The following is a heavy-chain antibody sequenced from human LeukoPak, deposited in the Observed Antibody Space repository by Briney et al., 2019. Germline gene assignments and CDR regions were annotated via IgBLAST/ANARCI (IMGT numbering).Heavy chain of an antibody. V-gene: IGHV4-39*01. CDR2: IDYSGST. Sequence: PSETLSLTCTVSGGSISSSGYYWGWIRPPPGKGLEWIGSIDYSGSTYYNPSLKSRVTISVDTSKNQFSLRLSSVTAADTAFYYCARRTPPYYYGMDVWGQGTTVTVSS. J-gene: IGHJ6*02. CDR3: ARRTPPYYYGMDV. D-gene: IGHD2-15*01. CDR1: GGSISSSGYY.